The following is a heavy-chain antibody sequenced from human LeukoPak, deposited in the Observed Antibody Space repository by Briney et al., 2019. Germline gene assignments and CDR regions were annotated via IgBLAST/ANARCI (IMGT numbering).Heavy chain of an antibody. Sequence: ASVKVSCKASGYTFTSYGISWVRQAPGQGLEWMGWISAYNGNINYAQKLQDRATMTTDTSTSTAYMELRSLRSDDTAVYYCARRTIAAAGNNWFDPWDQGTLVTVSS. CDR2: ISAYNGNI. CDR3: ARRTIAAAGNNWFDP. D-gene: IGHD6-13*01. CDR1: GYTFTSYG. V-gene: IGHV1-18*01. J-gene: IGHJ5*02.